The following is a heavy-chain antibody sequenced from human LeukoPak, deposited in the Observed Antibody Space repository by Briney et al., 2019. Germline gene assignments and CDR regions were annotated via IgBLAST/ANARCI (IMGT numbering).Heavy chain of an antibody. CDR3: ARVDGGRRLGAFDI. CDR1: GFTFSSYW. D-gene: IGHD2-15*01. J-gene: IGHJ3*02. CDR2: IKQDGSEE. Sequence: GGSLRLSCAASGFTFSSYWMSWVRQAPGKGLEWVANIKQDGSEEYYVDSVKGRFTISRDNAKSSLYLQMNSLRAEDTAVYFCARVDGGRRLGAFDIWGQGTMVTVSS. V-gene: IGHV3-7*01.